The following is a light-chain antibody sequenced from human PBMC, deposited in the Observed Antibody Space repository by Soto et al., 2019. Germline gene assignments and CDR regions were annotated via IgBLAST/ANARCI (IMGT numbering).Light chain of an antibody. CDR3: QQYGSSRWT. CDR1: QSVKSSY. CDR2: GAS. J-gene: IGKJ1*01. Sequence: ELVLTQSPGTLSLAPGEGATLSCRASQSVKSSYLAWYTQKPVQAPRFSVYGASSRATVIQDRVSGMWAWTDLTLNISRLEPEELAVYYGQQYGSSRWTLGQGTKVDIK. V-gene: IGKV3-20*01.